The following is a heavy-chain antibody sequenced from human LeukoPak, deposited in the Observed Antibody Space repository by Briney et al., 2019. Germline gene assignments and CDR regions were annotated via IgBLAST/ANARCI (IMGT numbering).Heavy chain of an antibody. Sequence: PGGSLRLSCAASGFTFSSYAMHWVRQAPGKGLEWVAVISYDGSNKYYADSVKGRFTISRDNSKNTLYLQMNSLRAEDTAVYYCARLGVAFDIWGQGTMVTVSS. J-gene: IGHJ3*02. CDR3: ARLGVAFDI. CDR1: GFTFSSYA. V-gene: IGHV3-30*04. CDR2: ISYDGSNK. D-gene: IGHD2-8*01.